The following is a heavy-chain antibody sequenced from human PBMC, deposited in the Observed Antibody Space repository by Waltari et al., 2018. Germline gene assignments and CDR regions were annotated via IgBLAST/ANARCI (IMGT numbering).Heavy chain of an antibody. J-gene: IGHJ3*02. V-gene: IGHV4-4*02. CDR1: GGSISSSNW. D-gene: IGHD3-16*01. CDR3: ARPRDYVSIDAFDI. Sequence: QVQLQESGPGLVKPSGTLSLTCAVSGGSISSSNWWSWVRQPPGKGLEWIGEIYHSGITNYNQSRKSRVTISVDKSKNQFSLKLSSVTAADTAVYYCARPRDYVSIDAFDIWGQGTMVTVSS. CDR2: IYHSGIT.